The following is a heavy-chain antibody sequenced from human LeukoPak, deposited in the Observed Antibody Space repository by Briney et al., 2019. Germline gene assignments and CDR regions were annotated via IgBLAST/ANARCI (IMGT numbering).Heavy chain of an antibody. CDR2: VDHSGRA. D-gene: IGHD3-22*01. V-gene: IGHV4-4*02. CDR3: AKGDRGGWLDFDS. J-gene: IGHJ4*02. CDR1: GGSISGDNW. Sequence: SETLSLTCAVSGGSISGDNWWSWVRQAPGKGLEWIGEVDHSGRANYNPSLKSRVTISEDKSKNQFSLIMSSVTAADTAVYYCAKGDRGGWLDFDSWGQGTLATVSS.